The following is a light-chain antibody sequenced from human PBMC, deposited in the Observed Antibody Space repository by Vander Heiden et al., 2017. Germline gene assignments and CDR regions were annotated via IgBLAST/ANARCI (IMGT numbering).Light chain of an antibody. CDR3: SSYTSSSTWV. V-gene: IGLV2-14*01. Sequence: QSALTQPASVSGSPGQSLTISCTGTSSDVGGYNDVSWYQQHPGKAPKLMIYDVSNRPSGVSNRFSGSKSGNTASLTISGLQAEDEADYYCSSYTSSSTWVFGGGTKLTVL. CDR2: DVS. J-gene: IGLJ3*02. CDR1: SSDVGGYND.